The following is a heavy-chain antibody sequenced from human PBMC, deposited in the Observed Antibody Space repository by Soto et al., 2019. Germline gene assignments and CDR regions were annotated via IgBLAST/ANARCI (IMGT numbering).Heavy chain of an antibody. CDR2: ISSSSSYI. CDR3: ARDGWDYDFWSGCDY. J-gene: IGHJ4*02. CDR1: GFTFSSYS. D-gene: IGHD3-3*01. V-gene: IGHV3-21*01. Sequence: GGSLRLSCAASGFTFSSYSMNWVRQAPGKGLEWVSSISSSSSYIYYADSVKGRFTISRDNAKNSLYLQMNSLRAEDTAVYYCARDGWDYDFWSGCDYWGQGTLVTVSS.